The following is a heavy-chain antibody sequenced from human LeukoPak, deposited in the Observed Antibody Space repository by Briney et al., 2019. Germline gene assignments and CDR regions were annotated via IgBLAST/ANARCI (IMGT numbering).Heavy chain of an antibody. J-gene: IGHJ4*02. CDR2: IAYDGSRA. D-gene: IGHD1-14*01. V-gene: IGHV3-33*01. CDR3: TRYNNDPFDY. CDR1: GFTFGGYG. Sequence: GGSLRLSCAGSGFTFGGYGMHWFRQTPGKGLEWVAVIAYDGSRAFYADSVKGRFTISRDNSKNTMSVQMGDLRAEDTAGYYCTRYNNDPFDYWGQGTLVTVSS.